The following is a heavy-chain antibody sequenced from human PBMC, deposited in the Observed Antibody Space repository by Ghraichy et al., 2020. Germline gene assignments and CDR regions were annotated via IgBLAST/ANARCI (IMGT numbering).Heavy chain of an antibody. CDR3: AREGPTVTTSGWFDP. CDR2: IYSGGST. Sequence: GGSLRLSCAASGFTVSSNYMSWVRQAPGKGLEWVSVIYSGGSTYYADSVKGRFTISRDNSKNTLYLQMNSLRAEDTAVYYCAREGPTVTTSGWFDPWGQGTLVTVSS. V-gene: IGHV3-53*01. CDR1: GFTVSSNY. D-gene: IGHD4-11*01. J-gene: IGHJ5*02.